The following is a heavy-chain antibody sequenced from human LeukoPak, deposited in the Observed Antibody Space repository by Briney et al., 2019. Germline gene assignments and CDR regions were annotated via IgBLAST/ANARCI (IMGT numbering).Heavy chain of an antibody. Sequence: ASVKVSCKASGYTFSDYYIHWVRQAPGHGLEWLGWMNVKTGGTSSAQRFSGRFTMTRDTSIGTASMEFSSLTSGDTAVYYCARQSGTYWGLDYWGQGTLVTISS. J-gene: IGHJ4*02. CDR1: GYTFSDYY. CDR3: ARQSGTYWGLDY. D-gene: IGHD1-26*01. V-gene: IGHV1-2*02. CDR2: MNVKTGGT.